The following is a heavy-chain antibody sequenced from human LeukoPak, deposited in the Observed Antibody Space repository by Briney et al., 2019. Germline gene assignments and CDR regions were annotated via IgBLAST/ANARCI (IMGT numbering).Heavy chain of an antibody. CDR1: GYTFTSYG. V-gene: IGHV1-18*01. J-gene: IGHJ3*02. D-gene: IGHD1-1*01. CDR2: ISAYNGNT. CDR3: ARSLRTGAPNDAAFDI. Sequence: ASVKVSCKASGYTFTSYGISWVRQAPGQGREWMGWISAYNGNTNNAQKLQGRVTMITDTSTSTAYMELSSLRSEDTAVYYCARSLRTGAPNDAAFDIWGQGTMVTVSS.